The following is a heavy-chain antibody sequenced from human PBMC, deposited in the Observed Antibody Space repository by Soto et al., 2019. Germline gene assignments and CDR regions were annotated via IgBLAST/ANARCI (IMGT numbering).Heavy chain of an antibody. CDR2: IYSGGST. J-gene: IGHJ2*01. Sequence: EVQLVESGGGLVQPGGSLRLSCAASGFTVSSNYMSWVRQAPGKGLEWVSVIYSGGSTYYADSVKGRFTISRHNSKNTLYLQMNSLRAEDTAVYYCARSQYDFWSGYYRSYWYFDLWGRGTLVTVSS. CDR1: GFTVSSNY. CDR3: ARSQYDFWSGYYRSYWYFDL. D-gene: IGHD3-3*01. V-gene: IGHV3-53*04.